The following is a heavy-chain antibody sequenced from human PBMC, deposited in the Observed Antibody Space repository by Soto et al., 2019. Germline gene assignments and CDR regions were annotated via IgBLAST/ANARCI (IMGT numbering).Heavy chain of an antibody. J-gene: IGHJ4*02. V-gene: IGHV3-21*01. CDR3: ARTLYYYDTGGYR. CDR2: ISSSSSYI. Sequence: PGGSLRLSCAASGFTFSSYSMNWVRQAPGKGLEWVSSISSSSSYIYYADSVKGRFTISRDNAKNSLYLQMSSLRAEDTAVYYCARTLYYYDTGGYRWGQGTLVTVSS. D-gene: IGHD3-22*01. CDR1: GFTFSSYS.